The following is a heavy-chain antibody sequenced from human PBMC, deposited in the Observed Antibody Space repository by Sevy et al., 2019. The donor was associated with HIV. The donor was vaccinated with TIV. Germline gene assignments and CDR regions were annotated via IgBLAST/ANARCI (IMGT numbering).Heavy chain of an antibody. V-gene: IGHV3-74*01. CDR3: VRDSGSYSLFDY. CDR2: VKTDGSGT. CDR1: GFTFSKSW. D-gene: IGHD3-10*01. Sequence: GGSLRLSCTASGFTFSKSWMHWVRQVPGKGLQGVSRVKTDGSGTIYADSVKGRFIISRDNAKNTVYLQMNSLRAEDTAVYFCVRDSGSYSLFDYWGQGTLVTVSS. J-gene: IGHJ4*02.